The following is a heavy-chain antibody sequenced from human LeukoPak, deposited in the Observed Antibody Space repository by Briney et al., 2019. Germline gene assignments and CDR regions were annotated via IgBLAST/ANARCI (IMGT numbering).Heavy chain of an antibody. J-gene: IGHJ6*03. CDR1: GFTFSSYG. Sequence: GGSLRLSCAASGFTFSSYGMHWVRQAPGKGLEWVAVIWYDGSNKYYADSVKGRFTISRDNAKNSLYLQMNSLRAEDTAVYYCARVVAGDYYYYYMDVWGKGTTVTVSS. V-gene: IGHV3-33*08. D-gene: IGHD2-15*01. CDR3: ARVVAGDYYYYYMDV. CDR2: IWYDGSNK.